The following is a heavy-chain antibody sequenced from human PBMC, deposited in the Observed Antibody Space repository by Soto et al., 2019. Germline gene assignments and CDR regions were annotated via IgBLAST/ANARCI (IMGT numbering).Heavy chain of an antibody. CDR3: ARRGYCSGGSCHKYYYYGMDV. CDR1: GGTFSSYA. V-gene: IGHV1-69*13. D-gene: IGHD2-15*01. CDR2: IIPIFGTA. Sequence: SVKVSCKASGGTFSSYAISWVRQAPGQGLEWMGGIIPIFGTANYAQKFQGRVKITADESTSTAYMELSSLRSEDTAVYYCARRGYCSGGSCHKYYYYGMDVWGQGPKVKVSS. J-gene: IGHJ6*02.